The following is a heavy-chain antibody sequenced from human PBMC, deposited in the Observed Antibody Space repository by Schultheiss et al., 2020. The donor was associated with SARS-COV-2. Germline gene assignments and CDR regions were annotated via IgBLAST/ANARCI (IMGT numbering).Heavy chain of an antibody. D-gene: IGHD3-22*01. V-gene: IGHV4-59*12. CDR2: IYYSGST. Sequence: SETLSLTCTVSGGSISSYYWSWIRQPPGKGLEWIGYIYYSGSTNYNPSLKSRVTISVDTSKNQFSLKLSSVTAADTAVYYCARGRGYYDSSGSDYWGQGTLVTVSS. CDR3: ARGRGYYDSSGSDY. CDR1: GGSISSYY. J-gene: IGHJ4*02.